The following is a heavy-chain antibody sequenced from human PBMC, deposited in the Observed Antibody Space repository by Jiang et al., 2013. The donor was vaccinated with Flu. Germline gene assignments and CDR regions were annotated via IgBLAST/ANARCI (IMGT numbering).Heavy chain of an antibody. CDR1: GGSFSGYY. D-gene: IGHD3-10*01. CDR3: ARHGSAVPPGTYYFDY. V-gene: IGHV4-34*01. CDR2: INHSGST. J-gene: IGHJ4*02. Sequence: LLKPSETLSLTCAVYGGSFSGYYWSWIRQPPGKGLEWIGEINHSGSTFYNPSLKSRVTISVDTSKNQLSLKLSSVTATDTAVYYCARHGSAVPPGTYYFDYWGQGTLVTVSS.